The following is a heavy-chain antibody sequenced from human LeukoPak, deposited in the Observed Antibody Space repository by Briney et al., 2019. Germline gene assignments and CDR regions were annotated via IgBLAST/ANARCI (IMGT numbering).Heavy chain of an antibody. CDR2: IYYSGST. CDR3: ARLPGSGNEYYFDY. J-gene: IGHJ4*02. Sequence: SETLSLTCTVSGGSTSSYYWSWIRQPPGKGLEWIGYIYYSGSTNYNPSLKSRVTISVDTSKNQFSLKLSSVTAADTAVYYCARLPGSGNEYYFDYWGQGTLVTVSS. V-gene: IGHV4-59*08. CDR1: GGSTSSYY. D-gene: IGHD3-10*01.